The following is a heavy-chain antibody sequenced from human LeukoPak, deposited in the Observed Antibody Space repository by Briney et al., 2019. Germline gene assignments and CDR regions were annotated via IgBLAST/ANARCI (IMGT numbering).Heavy chain of an antibody. CDR2: INSDGSST. D-gene: IGHD2-2*01. Sequence: GGSLRLSCAASGFTFSSYWMHWVRQAPGKGLVWVSRINSDGSSTSYADSVKGRFTISRDNAKNTLHLQVNSLRAEDTAVYYCARDRIVVVPPYVWFDPWGQGTLVTVSS. CDR3: ARDRIVVVPPYVWFDP. CDR1: GFTFSSYW. V-gene: IGHV3-74*01. J-gene: IGHJ5*02.